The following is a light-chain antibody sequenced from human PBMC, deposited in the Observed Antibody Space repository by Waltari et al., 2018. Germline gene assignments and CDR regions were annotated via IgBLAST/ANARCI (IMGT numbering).Light chain of an antibody. V-gene: IGLV1-47*01. CDR1: SSNIGNNH. CDR2: RDN. J-gene: IGLJ3*02. Sequence: QSVMTQPPSTSGTPGQRVIISCSGSSSNIGNNHVYWYQQLPGAAPKLLIYRDNERPAVGPVRFSVSKSGTSASLAISGLRSEDEADYYCGGWDDNLNGWVFGGGTRLTVL. CDR3: GGWDDNLNGWV.